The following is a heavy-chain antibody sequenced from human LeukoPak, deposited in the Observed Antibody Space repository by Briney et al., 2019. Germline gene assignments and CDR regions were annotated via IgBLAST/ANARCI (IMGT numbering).Heavy chain of an antibody. V-gene: IGHV1-2*02. CDR3: ARAEYSSGWFDP. CDR1: GYTFTGYY. J-gene: IGHJ5*02. Sequence: ASVRVSCKTSGYTFTGYYLHWVRQAPGQGLEWMGWINPNSGGTNYPQKFQGRVTMTRDTSISTAYMELSRLRSDDTAVYYCARAEYSSGWFDPWGQGTLVTVSS. D-gene: IGHD6-19*01. CDR2: INPNSGGT.